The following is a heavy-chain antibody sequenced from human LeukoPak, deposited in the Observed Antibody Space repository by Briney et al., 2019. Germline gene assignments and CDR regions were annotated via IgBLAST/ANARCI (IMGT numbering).Heavy chain of an antibody. Sequence: ASVKVSCKASGYTFTGYYMHWVRQAPGQGLEWMGWINPSSGGTNYAQKFQGRVTMTRDTSISTAYMELSRLRSDATAVYYCARGWGSSSWYRAGYWGQGTLVTVSS. J-gene: IGHJ4*02. CDR1: GYTFTGYY. CDR2: INPSSGGT. V-gene: IGHV1-2*02. CDR3: ARGWGSSSWYRAGY. D-gene: IGHD6-13*01.